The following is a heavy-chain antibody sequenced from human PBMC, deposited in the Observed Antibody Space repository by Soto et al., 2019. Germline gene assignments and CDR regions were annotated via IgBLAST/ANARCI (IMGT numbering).Heavy chain of an antibody. CDR2: ISAYNGNT. CDR3: ARRGIVATKNWFDP. D-gene: IGHD5-12*01. CDR1: GYTFTSYG. V-gene: IGHV1-18*01. Sequence: GASVKVSCKASGYTFTSYGISWVRQAPGQGLEWMGWISAYNGNTNYAQKLQGRVNMNTDKSTSTAYMELRSLRSDDKAEYYCARRGIVATKNWFDPWGQGTLVPSPQ. J-gene: IGHJ5*02.